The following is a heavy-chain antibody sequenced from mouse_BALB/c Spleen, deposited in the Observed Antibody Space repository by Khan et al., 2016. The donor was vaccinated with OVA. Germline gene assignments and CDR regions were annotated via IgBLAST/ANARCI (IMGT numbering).Heavy chain of an antibody. CDR1: GYTFTDYY. Sequence: QVQLQQSGAELARPGASVKLSCKASGYTFTDYYMNWVKQRTGQGLEWIGWISPGSGDTYYNENFKGKVTLSADKSSTTAYMQLSSLTSEADAAYFCAGRNDVGYTFDYWGEGTLVTVSA. CDR2: ISPGSGDT. V-gene: IGHV1-76*01. CDR3: AGRNDVGYTFDY. J-gene: IGHJ3*01. D-gene: IGHD1-2*01.